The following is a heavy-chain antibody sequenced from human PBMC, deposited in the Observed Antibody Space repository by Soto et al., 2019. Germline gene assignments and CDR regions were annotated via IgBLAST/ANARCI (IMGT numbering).Heavy chain of an antibody. V-gene: IGHV1-58*01. CDR2: IVVGSGNT. Sequence: SVKVSCKASGFTFTSSAVQWVRQARGQRLEWIGWIVVGSGNTNYAQKFQERVTITRDMSTSTAYMELSSLRSEDTAVYYCAAEASGSYFYFDYWGQGTLVTVSS. CDR3: AAEASGSYFYFDY. D-gene: IGHD1-26*01. CDR1: GFTFTSSA. J-gene: IGHJ4*02.